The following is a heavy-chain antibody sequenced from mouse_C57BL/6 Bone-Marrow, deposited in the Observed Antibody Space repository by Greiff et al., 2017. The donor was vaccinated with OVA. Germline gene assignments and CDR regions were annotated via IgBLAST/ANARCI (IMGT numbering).Heavy chain of an antibody. CDR1: GYTFTSYW. Sequence: VQLQQPGAELVKPGASVKMSCKASGYTFTSYWITWVKQRPGQGLEWIGDIYPGSGSTNYNEKFKSKATLTVDTSSSTAYMQLSSLTSEDSAVYYCASIDGYYSYAMDYWGQGTSVTVPS. J-gene: IGHJ4*01. CDR3: ASIDGYYSYAMDY. D-gene: IGHD2-3*01. V-gene: IGHV1-55*01. CDR2: IYPGSGST.